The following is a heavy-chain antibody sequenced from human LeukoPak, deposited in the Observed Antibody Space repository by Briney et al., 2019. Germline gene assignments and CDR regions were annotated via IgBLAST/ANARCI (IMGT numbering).Heavy chain of an antibody. CDR1: GYTFTSYG. V-gene: IGHV1-18*01. J-gene: IGHJ6*02. CDR3: ARCRDSSSCSYGMDV. CDR2: ISAYNGNT. Sequence: ASVKVSCKASGYTFTSYGISWVRQAPGQGLEWMGWISAYNGNTNYAQKLRGRVTMTTDTSTSTAYMELRSLRSDDTAVYYCARCRDSSSCSYGMDVWGQGTTVTVSS. D-gene: IGHD6-13*01.